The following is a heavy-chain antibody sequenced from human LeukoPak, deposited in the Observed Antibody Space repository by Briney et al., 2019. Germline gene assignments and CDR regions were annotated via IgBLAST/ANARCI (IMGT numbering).Heavy chain of an antibody. Sequence: SETLSLTCTVSGGSIISYYWSWIRQSPGEGLEWIGYIHSSGKTNYNPSFKSRVTISVDTSKNQFSLNVNSMAAADTGVYYCTRSFPGIVGAADFWGQGTLVTVSS. CDR1: GGSIISYY. D-gene: IGHD1-26*01. V-gene: IGHV4-59*01. CDR2: IHSSGKT. J-gene: IGHJ4*02. CDR3: TRSFPGIVGAADF.